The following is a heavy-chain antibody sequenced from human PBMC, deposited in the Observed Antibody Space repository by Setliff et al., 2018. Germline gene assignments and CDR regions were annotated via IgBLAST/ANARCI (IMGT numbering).Heavy chain of an antibody. CDR2: TIPMFGSA. CDR1: GGTFRSYG. J-gene: IGHJ6*03. V-gene: IGHV1-69*05. D-gene: IGHD5-18*01. CDR3: AREGVDTRSSTDYRYYMDV. Sequence: SVKVSCKASGGTFRSYGISWVRQAPGQGLEWMGGTIPMFGSANYAQKFQGRVTIITDEFTGTAYMELSSLTSDDTAVYYCAREGVDTRSSTDYRYYMDVWGKGTTVTVSS.